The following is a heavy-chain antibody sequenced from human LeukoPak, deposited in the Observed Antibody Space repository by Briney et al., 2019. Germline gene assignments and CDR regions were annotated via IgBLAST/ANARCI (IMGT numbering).Heavy chain of an antibody. Sequence: GESLKISCKGSGYSFTSYWIGWVRQMPGKGLEWMGIIFPGDSNTRYSPSFQGQVTISADKSINTAYLQWSSLKAPDTAIYYCAREQQLVLFDYWGQGALVTVSS. D-gene: IGHD1-1*01. J-gene: IGHJ4*02. CDR1: GYSFTSYW. CDR3: AREQQLVLFDY. CDR2: IFPGDSNT. V-gene: IGHV5-51*01.